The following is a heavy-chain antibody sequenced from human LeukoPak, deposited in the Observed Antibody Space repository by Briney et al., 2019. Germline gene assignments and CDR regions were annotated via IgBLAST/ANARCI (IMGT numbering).Heavy chain of an antibody. V-gene: IGHV3-23*01. Sequence: GGSLRLSCAGSGFSLTNFAMSWVRQAPGKGLEWVSLIIGSSGDTFYADSVKGRFTISRDNSKNRLYLQMNSLRAEDTALYYCAKGAYDYIEMGYFDYWGQGTLVTVSS. J-gene: IGHJ4*02. D-gene: IGHD5-12*01. CDR2: IIGSSGDT. CDR1: GFSLTNFA. CDR3: AKGAYDYIEMGYFDY.